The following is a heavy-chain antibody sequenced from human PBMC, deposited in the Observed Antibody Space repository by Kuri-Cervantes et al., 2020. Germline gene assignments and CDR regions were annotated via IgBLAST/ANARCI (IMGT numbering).Heavy chain of an antibody. V-gene: IGHV3-21*01. CDR2: ISSSSSYI. D-gene: IGHD3-10*01. CDR1: GFTFSSYS. CDR3: ARTALLWFGELLERRTDAFDI. Sequence: GESLKISCAASGFTFSSYSMNWVRQAPGKGLEWVSSISSSSSYIYYADSVKGRFTISRDNAKNSLYLQMNSLRAEDTAVYYCARTALLWFGELLERRTDAFDIWGQGTMVTVSS. J-gene: IGHJ3*02.